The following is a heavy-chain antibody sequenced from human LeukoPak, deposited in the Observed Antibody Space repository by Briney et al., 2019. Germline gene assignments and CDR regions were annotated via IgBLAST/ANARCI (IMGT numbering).Heavy chain of an antibody. D-gene: IGHD2-8*02. J-gene: IGHJ4*02. Sequence: GESLRISCKGSGYSFTTYWISWVRQMPGKGLEWMGRIDPGDSFTKYSPSFQGHVTISVEKSISTAYLQWSSLKASDSAMYYCARDGGGVSSWVSHWGQGTLATVSS. V-gene: IGHV5-10-1*01. CDR3: ARDGGGVSSWVSH. CDR1: GYSFTTYW. CDR2: IDPGDSFT.